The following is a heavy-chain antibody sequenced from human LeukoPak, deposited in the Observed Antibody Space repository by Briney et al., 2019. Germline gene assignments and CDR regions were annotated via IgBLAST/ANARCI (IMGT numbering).Heavy chain of an antibody. V-gene: IGHV4-59*01. CDR1: GGSIRSYY. CDR3: ARAVGDYTFDY. CDR2: ISNTGST. J-gene: IGHJ4*02. D-gene: IGHD4-17*01. Sequence: PSETLSLTCTVSGGSIRSYYWSWFRQPPGKGLEWIAYISNTGSTKYNPSLRSRVTISVDPSKNQFSLKLSSVTAADTAVYYCARAVGDYTFDYWGQGALVTVSS.